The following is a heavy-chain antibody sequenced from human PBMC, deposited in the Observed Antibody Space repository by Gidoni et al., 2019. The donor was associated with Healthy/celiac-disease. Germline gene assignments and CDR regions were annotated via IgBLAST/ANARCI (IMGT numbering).Heavy chain of an antibody. CDR1: GGSIRSGGYS. V-gene: IGHV4-30-2*01. Sequence: QLQLQESGSGLVKPSQTPSPTCAVSGGSIRSGGYSWSWIRQPPGKGLEWIGYIYHSGSTYYNPSLKSRVTISVDRSKNQFSLKLSAVTAADTAVYYCARGVATIKAEYFDYWGQGTLVTVSS. CDR2: IYHSGST. D-gene: IGHD5-12*01. J-gene: IGHJ4*02. CDR3: ARGVATIKAEYFDY.